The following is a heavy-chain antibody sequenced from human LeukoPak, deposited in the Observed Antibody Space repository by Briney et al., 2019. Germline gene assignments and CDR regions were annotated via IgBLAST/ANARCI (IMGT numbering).Heavy chain of an antibody. CDR3: ARAEDHIGPKAVNLYYGMDV. CDR1: GFTFSSYS. D-gene: IGHD1-20*01. J-gene: IGHJ6*02. CDR2: ISSSSSYI. Sequence: PGGSLRLSCAASGFTFSSYSMNWVRQAPGKGLEWVSSISSSSSYIYYADSVKGRFTISRDNAKNSLYLQMNSLRAEDTAVYYCARAEDHIGPKAVNLYYGMDVWGQGTTVTVSS. V-gene: IGHV3-21*01.